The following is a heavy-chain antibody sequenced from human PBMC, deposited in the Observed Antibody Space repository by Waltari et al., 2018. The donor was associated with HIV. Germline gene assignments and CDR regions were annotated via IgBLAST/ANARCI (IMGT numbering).Heavy chain of an antibody. D-gene: IGHD3-22*01. CDR3: TTGSSGAEDY. CDR1: GFDFTKYW. CDR2: IKSKQSGGTV. Sequence: EVQLVESGGGLVKPGESLRVSCAASGFDFTKYWMSWFRQAPEKGLEVVGRIKSKQSGGTVDYAAPVKGRFTISRDDSKNMMYLQMDSLESEDTAVYYCTTGSSGAEDYWGQGTLVTVSS. J-gene: IGHJ4*02. V-gene: IGHV3-15*01.